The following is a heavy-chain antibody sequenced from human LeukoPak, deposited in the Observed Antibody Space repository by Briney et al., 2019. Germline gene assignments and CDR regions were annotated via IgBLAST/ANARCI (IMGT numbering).Heavy chain of an antibody. CDR3: AKGGTGSPNWFDP. Sequence: GGSLRLSCAASGFTFSSYWMNWLRQAPGKGLEWVSVIYSGGSTYYADSVKGRFTISRDNSKNTLYLQMNSLRAEDTAVYYCAKGGTGSPNWFDPWGQGTLVTVSS. J-gene: IGHJ5*02. D-gene: IGHD3/OR15-3a*01. V-gene: IGHV3-53*01. CDR1: GFTFSSYW. CDR2: IYSGGST.